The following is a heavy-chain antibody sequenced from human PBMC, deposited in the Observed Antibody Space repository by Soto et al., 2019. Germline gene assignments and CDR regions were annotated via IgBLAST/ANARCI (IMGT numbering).Heavy chain of an antibody. CDR1: GDSVSSNSAA. CDR2: TYYRSKWYN. CDR3: ARGEHSGYVNYYYYYYGMDV. V-gene: IGHV6-1*01. D-gene: IGHD5-12*01. Sequence: SQTLSLTCAISGDSVSSNSAAWNWIRQSPSRGLEWLGRTYYRSKWYNDYAVSVKSRITINPDTSKNQFSLQLNSVTPEDTAVYYFARGEHSGYVNYYYYYYGMDVWGQGTTVTVSS. J-gene: IGHJ6*02.